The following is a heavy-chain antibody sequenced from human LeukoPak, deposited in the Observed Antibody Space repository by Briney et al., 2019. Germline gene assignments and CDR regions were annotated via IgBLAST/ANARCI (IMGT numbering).Heavy chain of an antibody. D-gene: IGHD1-26*01. Sequence: SQTLSLTCTVSGGSISSGGYYWSWIRQPPGKGLEWIGYIYHSGSTNYNPSLKSRVTISVDRSKNQFSLKLSSVTAADTAVYYCARGSYSGPTGYWGQGTLVTVSS. V-gene: IGHV4-30-2*01. CDR2: IYHSGST. J-gene: IGHJ4*02. CDR3: ARGSYSGPTGY. CDR1: GGSISSGGYY.